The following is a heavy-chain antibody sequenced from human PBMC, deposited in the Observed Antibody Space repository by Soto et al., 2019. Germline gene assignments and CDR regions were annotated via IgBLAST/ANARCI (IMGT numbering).Heavy chain of an antibody. CDR1: GGSISSYY. D-gene: IGHD6-19*01. J-gene: IGHJ4*02. Sequence: SETLSLTCSVSGGSISSYYWSWIRQPPGKGLEWIGYIHYSGSINYNPSLKSRVTISLDTSKNQFSLKLSSVTAADTAVYYCARDVNGWFNIEYWGQGTLVTVSS. CDR3: ARDVNGWFNIEY. V-gene: IGHV4-59*01. CDR2: IHYSGSI.